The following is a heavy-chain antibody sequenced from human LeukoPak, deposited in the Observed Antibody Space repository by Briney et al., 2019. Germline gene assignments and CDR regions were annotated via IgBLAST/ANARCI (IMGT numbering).Heavy chain of an antibody. J-gene: IGHJ4*02. Sequence: TSETLSLTCTVSGGSISSSSYYWGWIRQPPGKGLEWIGEINHSGSTNYNPSLKSRVTISVDTSKNQFSLKLSSVTAADTAVYYCARAQGDYWGQGTLVTVSS. CDR3: ARAQGDY. V-gene: IGHV4-39*07. CDR1: GGSISSSSYY. CDR2: INHSGST.